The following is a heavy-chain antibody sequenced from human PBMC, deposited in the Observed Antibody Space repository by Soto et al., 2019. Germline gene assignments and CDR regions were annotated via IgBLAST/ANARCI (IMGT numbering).Heavy chain of an antibody. CDR1: EDYISSYY. V-gene: IGHV4-59*12. J-gene: IGHJ4*02. D-gene: IGHD6-13*01. CDR3: ARESRSWYGSIWDY. Sequence: SEPLSLTYTVSEDYISSYYWSWIRKHTGKRLEWIGYIFFSESTNYNPSLKSRVTISVDTSKNQFSLKLSSVTAADTAVYYCARESRSWYGSIWDYWGQGTLVTVSS. CDR2: IFFSEST.